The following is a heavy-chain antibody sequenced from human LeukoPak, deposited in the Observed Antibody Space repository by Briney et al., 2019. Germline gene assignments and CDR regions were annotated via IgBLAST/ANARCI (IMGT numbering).Heavy chain of an antibody. D-gene: IGHD1-26*01. J-gene: IGHJ4*02. CDR2: IKQDGSEK. V-gene: IGHV3-7*01. Sequence: GGSLRLSCAASGFTFSSYWMTWVRQAPGKGLEWVAHIKQDGSEKYYVDSVKGRFTISRDNAKNSLSLQMNSLRAEDTAVYYCARVGIVGVTAFDYWGQGTLVSVSS. CDR1: GFTFSSYW. CDR3: ARVGIVGVTAFDY.